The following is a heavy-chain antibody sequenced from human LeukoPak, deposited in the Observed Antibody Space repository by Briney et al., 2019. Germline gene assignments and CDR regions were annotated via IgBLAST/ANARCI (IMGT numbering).Heavy chain of an antibody. Sequence: GGSLRLSCAASGFFVTTYGIHWVRQAPGKGLEWVAVISRDESNKYYGDSVKGRFTISRDNSKNTLYLHMNSLRAEDTAVYYCAKDLGYTYGMDVWGQGTTVTVSS. CDR2: ISRDESNK. V-gene: IGHV3-30*18. CDR1: GFFVTTYG. D-gene: IGHD6-13*01. J-gene: IGHJ6*02. CDR3: AKDLGYTYGMDV.